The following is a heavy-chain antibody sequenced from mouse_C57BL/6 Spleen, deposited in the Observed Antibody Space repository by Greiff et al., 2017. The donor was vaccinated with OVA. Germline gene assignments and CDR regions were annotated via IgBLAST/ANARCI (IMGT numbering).Heavy chain of an antibody. J-gene: IGHJ1*03. CDR2: ISDGGSYT. Sequence: EVMLVESGGGLVKPGGSLKLSCAASGFTFSSYAMSWVRQTPEKRLEWVATISDGGSYTYYPDNVKGRFTISRDNAKNNLYLQMSHLKSEDTAMYYCARDAYYGSSLYWYFDVWGTGTTVTVSS. CDR1: GFTFSSYA. D-gene: IGHD1-1*01. CDR3: ARDAYYGSSLYWYFDV. V-gene: IGHV5-4*01.